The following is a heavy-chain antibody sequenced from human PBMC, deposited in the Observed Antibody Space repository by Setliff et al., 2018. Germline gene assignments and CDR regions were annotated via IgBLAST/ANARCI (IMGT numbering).Heavy chain of an antibody. CDR1: GKTLTELS. D-gene: IGHD1-26*01. J-gene: IGHJ6*03. CDR2: FDPDDGET. V-gene: IGHV1-24*01. Sequence: ASVKVSCKLSGKTLTELSVHWVRQAPGKGLEWMGGFDPDDGETVYAQKFQGRVTMTEDTSTNTAYMELSSLRSEDTAVYYCATCVGTSWYDYNFYMDVWGIGTTVTVSS. CDR3: ATCVGTSWYDYNFYMDV.